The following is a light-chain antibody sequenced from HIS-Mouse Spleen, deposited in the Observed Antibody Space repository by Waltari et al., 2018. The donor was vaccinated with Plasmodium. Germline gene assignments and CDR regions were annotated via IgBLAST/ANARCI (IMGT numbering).Light chain of an antibody. CDR2: EVS. Sequence: QSALTQPPSASGSPGQSVTISCTGTSSDVGGYNYVSWYQQHPGKAPRLMMYEVSKRPSGVADGLSGSKSGNTAALTVSGLQAEDEADYYGSSYAGSNNVVFGGGTKLTVL. V-gene: IGLV2-8*01. CDR3: SSYAGSNNVV. CDR1: SSDVGGYNY. J-gene: IGLJ2*01.